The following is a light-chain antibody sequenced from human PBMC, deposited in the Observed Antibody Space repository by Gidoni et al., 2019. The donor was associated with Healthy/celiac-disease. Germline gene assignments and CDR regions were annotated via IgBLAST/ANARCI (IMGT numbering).Light chain of an antibody. Sequence: DMKLTQSPSSLSASVGDRVTLTCRASQRISTYLTWYQQRPGNAPKVLIYAASTLQSGVPSRCSGSGSGTYFTITISRLQPDYSATYCWQQSFSPPCTFGRETRLEIK. CDR1: QRISTY. V-gene: IGKV1-39*01. CDR2: AAS. CDR3: QQSFSPPCT. J-gene: IGKJ2*02.